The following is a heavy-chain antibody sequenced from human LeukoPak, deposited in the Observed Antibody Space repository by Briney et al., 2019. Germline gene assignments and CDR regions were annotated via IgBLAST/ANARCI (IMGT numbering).Heavy chain of an antibody. V-gene: IGHV4-34*01. D-gene: IGHD4-17*01. Sequence: SETLSLTCAVSSGSISGYNWCWIRQPPGKGLEWIGEINHSGSTNNNPSLKSRVTISVYTSKLRFSRKLSCVTAGDTSVYYCAIYGDYLGFDYWGQGTLVTVSS. CDR2: INHSGST. J-gene: IGHJ4*02. CDR3: AIYGDYLGFDY. CDR1: SGSISGYN.